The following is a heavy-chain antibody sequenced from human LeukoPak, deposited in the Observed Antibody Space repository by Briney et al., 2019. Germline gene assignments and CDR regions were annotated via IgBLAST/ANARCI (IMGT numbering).Heavy chain of an antibody. J-gene: IGHJ4*02. Sequence: GVSLRLSCAASGFTFSDYNMIWFRQAPGKGLECISFISSRYNIINYADSVKGRCTISRDNAENSLYLQLNSLRVEDTAVYYCARGHSDYDFRLYWGQGTLVTVSS. CDR3: ARGHSDYDFRLY. V-gene: IGHV3-48*01. CDR1: GFTFSDYN. CDR2: ISSRYNII. D-gene: IGHD5-12*01.